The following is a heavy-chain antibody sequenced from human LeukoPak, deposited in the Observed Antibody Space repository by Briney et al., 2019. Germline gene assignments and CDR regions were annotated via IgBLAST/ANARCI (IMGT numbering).Heavy chain of an antibody. CDR3: ASEAFCAGGTCNLHRDAS. J-gene: IGHJ4*02. D-gene: IGHD2-8*02. CDR2: IDTNSGGT. CDR1: GYTFTACY. V-gene: IGHV1-2*02. Sequence: GASVKVSCTASGYTFTACYMHWVRQAPGQGLEWMGWIDTNSGGTNYAQRFQGRPTITRDTAIATVYMELSSLISDGSAVYYCASEAFCAGGTCNLHRDASGGQGTLVPVSA.